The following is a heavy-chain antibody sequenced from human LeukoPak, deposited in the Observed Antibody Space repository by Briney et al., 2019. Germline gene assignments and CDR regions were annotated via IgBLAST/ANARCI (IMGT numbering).Heavy chain of an antibody. J-gene: IGHJ5*02. D-gene: IGHD3-10*01. CDR1: RYTFTSYG. CDR3: ARSSGSYSNWFDP. V-gene: IGHV1-18*04. CDR2: ISAYNGNT. Sequence: GASVQVSCQASRYTFTSYGISWVGPAPGQGLEWMGWISAYNGNTNYAQKLQGRVTMTTDTSTSTAYIELRSLRSDDTAVYYCARSSGSYSNWFDPWGQGTLVTVSS.